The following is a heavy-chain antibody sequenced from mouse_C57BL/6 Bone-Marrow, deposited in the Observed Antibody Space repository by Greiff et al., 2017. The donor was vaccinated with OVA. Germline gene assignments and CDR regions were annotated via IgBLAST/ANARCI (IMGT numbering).Heavy chain of an antibody. V-gene: IGHV1-50*01. CDR3: AKDGYYPAWFAY. J-gene: IGHJ3*01. D-gene: IGHD2-3*01. CDR1: GYTFTSYW. CDR2: IVPSDSYT. Sequence: VQLQQPGAELVKPGASVKLSCKASGYTFTSYWMLWVKQRPGQGLEWIGEIVPSDSYTNYNQKFKGKATFTVDTSSSTAYMQLSSLTSRDSAVYYCAKDGYYPAWFAYWGQGTLVTVSA.